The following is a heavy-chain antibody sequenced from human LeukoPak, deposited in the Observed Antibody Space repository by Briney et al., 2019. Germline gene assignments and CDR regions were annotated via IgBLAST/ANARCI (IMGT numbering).Heavy chain of an antibody. J-gene: IGHJ4*02. CDR2: MYYTGST. CDR3: ARDKGHFDVDY. Sequence: SETLSLICTVSGDSISSYYWSWIRQPPGKGLEWIGYMYYTGSTTYNPSLKSRVIMSVDTSKNQLSLKLSSVTAADTAVYYCARDKGHFDVDYWGQGTLVTVSS. CDR1: GDSISSYY. D-gene: IGHD3-9*01. V-gene: IGHV4-59*12.